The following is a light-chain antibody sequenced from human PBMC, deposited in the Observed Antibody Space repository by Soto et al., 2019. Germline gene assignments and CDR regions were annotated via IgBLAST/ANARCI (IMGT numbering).Light chain of an antibody. CDR2: DAS. V-gene: IGLV2-14*01. CDR1: SSDVGGYNY. CDR3: SSYTSSGTYV. Sequence: QSVLAQPASVSGSPGQSITISCTGTSSDVGGYNYVSWYQQHPGKAPKVMIYDASNRPSGVSNRFSGSKSGNTASLTISGLQAEVEADYFCSSYTSSGTYVFGTGTKVTVL. J-gene: IGLJ1*01.